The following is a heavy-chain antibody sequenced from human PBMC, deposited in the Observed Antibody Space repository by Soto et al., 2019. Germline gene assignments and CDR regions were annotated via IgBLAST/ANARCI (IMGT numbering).Heavy chain of an antibody. D-gene: IGHD3-16*01. V-gene: IGHV2-5*02. CDR2: IYWDDDK. Sequence: QITLKESGPTLVKPTQTLTLTCTFSGFSLSTRGVGVGWIRQPPGKALEWLAIIYWDDDKRYSPSLKSRLTITKGTSKNQVGLTMTNMDPVDTAKFLCAHKGGGDRILDYWGQGTLVTVSS. CDR3: AHKGGGDRILDY. J-gene: IGHJ4*02. CDR1: GFSLSTRGVG.